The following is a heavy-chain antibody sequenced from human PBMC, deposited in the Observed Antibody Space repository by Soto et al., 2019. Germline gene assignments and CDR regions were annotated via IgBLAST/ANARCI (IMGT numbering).Heavy chain of an antibody. V-gene: IGHV1-69*02. Sequence: SVKVSCKASGGTFSSYTISWVRQAPGQGLEWMGRIIPILGIANYAQKFQGRVTITADTSTSTAYMELSSLRSEDTAVYYCARGSLYGDYVPYYYYYMDVWGKGTTVTVSS. CDR2: IIPILGIA. CDR3: ARGSLYGDYVPYYYYYMDV. J-gene: IGHJ6*03. CDR1: GGTFSSYT. D-gene: IGHD4-17*01.